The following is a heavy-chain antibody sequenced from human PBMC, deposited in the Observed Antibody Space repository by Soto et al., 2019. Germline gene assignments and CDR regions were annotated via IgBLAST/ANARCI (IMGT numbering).Heavy chain of an antibody. CDR3: ARATLEQQLGY. D-gene: IGHD6-13*01. CDR2: IYYSGST. V-gene: IGHV4-59*08. J-gene: IGHJ4*02. Sequence: SETLSLTCTVSGGSISSYYWSWIRQPPGKGLEWIGYIYYSGSTNYNPSLKSRVTISVDTSKNQFSLKLSSVTAADTAVYYCARATLEQQLGYWGQGTLVTVSS. CDR1: GGSISSYY.